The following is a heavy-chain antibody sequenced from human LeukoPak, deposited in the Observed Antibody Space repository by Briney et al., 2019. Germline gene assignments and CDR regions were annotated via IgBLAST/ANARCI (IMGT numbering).Heavy chain of an antibody. J-gene: IGHJ5*02. CDR1: GYTLSELS. V-gene: IGHV1-24*01. D-gene: IGHD2-15*01. CDR3: ATYSSYSTWFDP. CDR2: FDPEHGET. Sequence: ASVKVSCKVSGYTLSELSMHWVRQAPGKGLECMGGFDPEHGETIYAQRFQGRVTMTEDTSTDTAYMKLSSLSSEDTAIYFCATYSSYSTWFDPWGQGTLVTVSS.